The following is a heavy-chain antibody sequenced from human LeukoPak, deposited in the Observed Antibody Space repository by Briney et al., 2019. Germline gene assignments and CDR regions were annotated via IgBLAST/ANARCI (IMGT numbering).Heavy chain of an antibody. J-gene: IGHJ5*02. V-gene: IGHV3-23*01. CDR3: AKNWHYYGSGTA. CDR1: GFTFSSYA. Sequence: GSLRLSCAASGFTFSSYAMSWVRQAPGKGLEWVSAISGSGGSTYYADSVKGRFTISRDNSKNTLYLQMNSLRAEDTAVYYCAKNWHYYGSGTAWGQGTLVTVSS. CDR2: ISGSGGST. D-gene: IGHD3-10*01.